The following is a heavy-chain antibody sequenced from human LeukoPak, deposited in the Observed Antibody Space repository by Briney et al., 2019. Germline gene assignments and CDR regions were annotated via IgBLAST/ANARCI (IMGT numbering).Heavy chain of an antibody. V-gene: IGHV4-38-2*01. CDR3: ASLPSNTVTHDY. CDR2: IYHSEST. Sequence: SETLSLTCAVSGYSISSRYYWGWIRQRPGKGLEWIGTIYHSESTDYNRCLKSRVTLSVDTSKNQFSLKLRSVTAADTAVYYCASLPSNTVTHDYWGQGTLVTVSS. CDR1: GYSISSRYY. D-gene: IGHD4-11*01. J-gene: IGHJ4*02.